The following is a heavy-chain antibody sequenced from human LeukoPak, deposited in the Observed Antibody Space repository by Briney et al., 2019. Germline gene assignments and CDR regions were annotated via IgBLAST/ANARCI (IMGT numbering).Heavy chain of an antibody. V-gene: IGHV3-7*01. CDR2: IKQDGSEK. J-gene: IGHJ4*02. CDR3: ARDLMVGATIVFDY. CDR1: GFTFSSYW. D-gene: IGHD1-26*01. Sequence: GGSLRLSCAASGFTFSSYWMSWVRQAPGKGLEWVANIKQDGSEKYYVDSVKGRFTISRDNAKNSLYLQMNSLRAEDTAVYYCARDLMVGATIVFDYWGQGTLVTVSS.